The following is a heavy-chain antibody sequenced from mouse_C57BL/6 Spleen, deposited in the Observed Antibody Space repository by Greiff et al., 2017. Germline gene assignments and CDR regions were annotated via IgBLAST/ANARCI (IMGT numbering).Heavy chain of an antibody. CDR1: GYTFTSYW. CDR2: IYPGNSDT. CDR3: TRSATGTWYFDV. Sequence: VQLQQSGTVLARPGASVKMSCKTSGYTFTSYWMHWVKQRPGQGLEWIGAIYPGNSDTSYNQKFKGKAKLTAVTSASTAYMELSSLTNEDSAVYYCTRSATGTWYFDVWGTGTTVTVSS. D-gene: IGHD4-1*02. V-gene: IGHV1-5*01. J-gene: IGHJ1*03.